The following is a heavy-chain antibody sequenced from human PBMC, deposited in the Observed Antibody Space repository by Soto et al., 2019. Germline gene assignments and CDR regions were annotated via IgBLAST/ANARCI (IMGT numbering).Heavy chain of an antibody. Sequence: QVQLVQSGIEVKNPGASVKVSCKASGYAFTSFGISWVRQAPGQGLEWMGWTDANNGYTKYAQNLQGRLTLIPDPSTSAAYMELRSLMYDDTALYYCARCSGGTCYASYAFDILGQGTMVTGSS. CDR3: ARCSGGTCYASYAFDI. J-gene: IGHJ3*02. CDR1: GYAFTSFG. D-gene: IGHD2-15*01. CDR2: TDANNGYT. V-gene: IGHV1-18*01.